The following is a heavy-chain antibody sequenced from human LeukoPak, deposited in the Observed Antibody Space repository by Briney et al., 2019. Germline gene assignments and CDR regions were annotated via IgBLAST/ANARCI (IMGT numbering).Heavy chain of an antibody. CDR2: IYYSGST. J-gene: IGHJ4*02. Sequence: SETLSLTCTVSGGSISSSSYYWGWIRQPPGKGLEWIGYIYYSGSTNYNPSLKSRVTISVDTSKNQFSLKLSSVTAADTAVYYCARREVGNYFDYWGQGTLVTVSS. V-gene: IGHV4-61*05. D-gene: IGHD7-27*01. CDR1: GGSISSSSYY. CDR3: ARREVGNYFDY.